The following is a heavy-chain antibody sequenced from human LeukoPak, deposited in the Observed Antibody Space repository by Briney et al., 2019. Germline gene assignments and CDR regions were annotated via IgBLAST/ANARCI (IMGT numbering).Heavy chain of an antibody. CDR2: ISSTSSTI. CDR1: GFTFSSYN. V-gene: IGHV3-48*01. Sequence: GGSLRLSCAASGFTFSSYNMNWVRQAPGKGLEWVSYISSTSSTIYYADSVKGRFTISRDNAKNSLYLQMNSLRAEDTAVYYCATLPVRYSGSYEHYNDYWGQGTLVTVSS. J-gene: IGHJ4*02. D-gene: IGHD1-26*01. CDR3: ATLPVRYSGSYEHYNDY.